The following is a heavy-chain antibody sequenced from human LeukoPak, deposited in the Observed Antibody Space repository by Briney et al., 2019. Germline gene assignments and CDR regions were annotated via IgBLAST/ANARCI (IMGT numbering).Heavy chain of an antibody. Sequence: PGGSLRLSCTASGFTFGDYAMSWVRQAPGKGLEWVGFIRSKAYGGTTEYAASVKGRFTISRDDSKSIAYLQMNSLKTEDTAVYYCTRVRGYSGYEQYYYYYMDVWGKGTTVTVSS. CDR1: GFTFGDYA. CDR2: IRSKAYGGTT. V-gene: IGHV3-49*04. D-gene: IGHD5-12*01. CDR3: TRVRGYSGYEQYYYYYMDV. J-gene: IGHJ6*03.